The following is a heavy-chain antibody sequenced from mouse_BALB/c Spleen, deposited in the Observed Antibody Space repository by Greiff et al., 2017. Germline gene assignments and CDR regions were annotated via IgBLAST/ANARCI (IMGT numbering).Heavy chain of an antibody. J-gene: IGHJ2*01. CDR3: ARSLYGNYFDY. CDR1: GYTFTSYV. D-gene: IGHD2-1*01. Sequence: EVQRVESGPELVKPGASVKMSCKASGYTFTSYVMHWVKQKPGQGLEWIGYINPYNDGTKYNEKFKGKATLTSDKSSSTAYMELSSLTSEDSAVYYCARSLYGNYFDYWGQGTTLTVSS. CDR2: INPYNDGT. V-gene: IGHV1-14*01.